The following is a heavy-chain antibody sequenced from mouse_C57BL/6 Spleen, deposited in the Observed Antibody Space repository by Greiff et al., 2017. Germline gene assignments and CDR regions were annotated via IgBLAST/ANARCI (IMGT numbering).Heavy chain of an antibody. CDR2: IDPSDSYT. CDR3: ARPYYSKGAWFAY. V-gene: IGHV1-69*01. Sequence: QVQLKQPGAELVMPGASVKLSCKASGYTFTSYWMHWVKQRPGQGLEWIGEIDPSDSYTNYNQKFKGKSTLTVDKSSSTAYMQLSSLTSEDSAVYYCARPYYSKGAWFAYWGQGTLVTVSA. D-gene: IGHD2-5*01. CDR1: GYTFTSYW. J-gene: IGHJ3*01.